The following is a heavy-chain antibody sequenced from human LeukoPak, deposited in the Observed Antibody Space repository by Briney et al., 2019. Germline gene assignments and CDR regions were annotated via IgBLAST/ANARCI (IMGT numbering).Heavy chain of an antibody. Sequence: GASVKVSCKASGYSFTGYAMNWVRQAPGQGLEWMGWISAYNGNTNYAQKLQGRVTMTTDTSTSTAYMELRSLRSDDTAVYYCAREAIVVVPAAMGSYYYYYMDVWGRGTTVTISS. CDR2: ISAYNGNT. J-gene: IGHJ6*03. D-gene: IGHD2-2*01. CDR3: AREAIVVVPAAMGSYYYYYMDV. V-gene: IGHV1-18*01. CDR1: GYSFTGYA.